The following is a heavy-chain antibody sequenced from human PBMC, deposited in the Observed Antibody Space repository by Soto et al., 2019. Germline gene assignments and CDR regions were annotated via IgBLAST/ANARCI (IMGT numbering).Heavy chain of an antibody. CDR1: GGSVSRASHY. J-gene: IGHJ6*02. D-gene: IGHD3-3*01. CDR2: IYYTGST. V-gene: IGHV4-61*01. CDR3: ARDQYDFRSGSYYYAMEV. Sequence: QVQLQESGPGLVKPSETLSLTCTVSGGSVSRASHYWSWIRQTPRKGLEWIGYIYYTGSTNYNPYLKGRVPISVYTSRDQVSLRLRSVTRADTAVYYCARDQYDFRSGSYYYAMEVWGQGTKVTVSS.